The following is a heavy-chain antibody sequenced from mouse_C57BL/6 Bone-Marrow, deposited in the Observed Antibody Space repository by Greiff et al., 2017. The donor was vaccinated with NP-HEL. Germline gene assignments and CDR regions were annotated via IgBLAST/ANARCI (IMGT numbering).Heavy chain of an antibody. CDR2: INPGSGGT. D-gene: IGHD3-3*01. V-gene: IGHV1-54*01. Sequence: QVQLQQSGAELVRPGTSVKVSCKASGYAFTNYLIEWVKQRPGQGLEWIGVINPGSGGTNYNEKFKGKATLTADKSSSTAYMQLSSLTSEDSAVYFCTRGPGREHYFDYWGQATTLTVSS. CDR3: TRGPGREHYFDY. J-gene: IGHJ2*01. CDR1: GYAFTNYL.